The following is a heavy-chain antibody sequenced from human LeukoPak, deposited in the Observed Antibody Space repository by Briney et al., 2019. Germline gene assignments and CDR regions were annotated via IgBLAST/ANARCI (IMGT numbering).Heavy chain of an antibody. J-gene: IGHJ4*02. CDR2: ISYGGDNT. D-gene: IGHD4-17*01. V-gene: IGHV3-23*01. Sequence: GGSLRLSCAASGFTFTDYAMNWVRQAPGKGLEWVSGISYGGDNTYHADSVKGRFTISRDNPRNTLNLALNSLRAEDTAVYYCAKDPHPYGDSVGGYHFDYWGQGTLVTVSS. CDR1: GFTFTDYA. CDR3: AKDPHPYGDSVGGYHFDY.